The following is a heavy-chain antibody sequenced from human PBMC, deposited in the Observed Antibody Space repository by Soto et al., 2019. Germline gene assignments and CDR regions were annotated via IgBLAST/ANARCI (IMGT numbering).Heavy chain of an antibody. CDR3: ARVTLKAGNWCDP. V-gene: IGHV1-2*02. J-gene: IGHJ5*02. CDR2: INPNSRGT. CDR1: GYTFTDYF. Sequence: GASVKVSCKASGYTFTDYFIHWVRQAPGQGFEWMGWINPNSRGTTYAPKFQGRCTMTRDTSNSTAYMELRGLRSDDTAVYYCARVTLKAGNWCDPWGQGTLVTVSS.